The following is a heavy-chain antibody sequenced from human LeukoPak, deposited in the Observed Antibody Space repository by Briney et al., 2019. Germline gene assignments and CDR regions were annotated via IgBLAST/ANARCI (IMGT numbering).Heavy chain of an antibody. J-gene: IGHJ3*02. V-gene: IGHV3-21*01. CDR3: ARGPDIVVIPIVDDAFDI. Sequence: PGGSLRLSCAASGFTFSSYSMNWVRRAPGKGLEWVSSIGSNSKYIYYADSVKGRFTTSRDNAENSLYLQVDSLRAEDTAVYYCARGPDIVVIPIVDDAFDIWGQGTMVTVSS. D-gene: IGHD2-2*01. CDR2: IGSNSKYI. CDR1: GFTFSSYS.